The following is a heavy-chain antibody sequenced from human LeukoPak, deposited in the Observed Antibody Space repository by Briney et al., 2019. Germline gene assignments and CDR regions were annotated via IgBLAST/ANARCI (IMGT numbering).Heavy chain of an antibody. Sequence: GGSLRLSCEASGSGFTFGNFAMSWVRQAPGKGLEWVSGISGSCYYTYYADSVKGRFTISRDNSKHTLYIQMNSLRDEDTAVYYCAKDGSWGDYYFYFYMDVWGKGTTVTVSS. V-gene: IGHV3-23*01. CDR3: AKDGSWGDYYFYFYMDV. CDR2: ISGSCYYT. CDR1: GSGFTFGNFA. D-gene: IGHD3-16*01. J-gene: IGHJ6*03.